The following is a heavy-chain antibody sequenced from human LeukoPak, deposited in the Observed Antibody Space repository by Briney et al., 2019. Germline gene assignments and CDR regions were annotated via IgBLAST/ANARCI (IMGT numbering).Heavy chain of an antibody. J-gene: IGHJ5*02. D-gene: IGHD3-22*01. CDR3: VRQPPGVYDTTQNWFDP. Sequence: GESLKISCKVSGYIFPSYWITWVRQVPGQGLVWMGRIAPSDSYTNYNPSFEGHVTMSVEKSITTVYLQWSSLKASDTAMYYCVRQPPGVYDTTQNWFDPWGQGTLVTVSS. CDR1: GYIFPSYW. CDR2: IAPSDSYT. V-gene: IGHV5-10-1*01.